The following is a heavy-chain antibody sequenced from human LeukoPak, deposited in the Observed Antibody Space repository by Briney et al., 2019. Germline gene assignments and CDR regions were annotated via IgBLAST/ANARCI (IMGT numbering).Heavy chain of an antibody. D-gene: IGHD2-2*01. CDR2: INPDESTT. CDR1: GFTFSSSW. J-gene: IGHJ4*02. CDR3: ARNTRTSFDI. Sequence: GGSPRLSCAASGFTFSSSWMHWVRQAPGKGLVWVSRINPDESTTTYADSVKGRFTISRDNAKNTLYLQMNSLRAVDTAVYYCARNTRTSFDIWGQGTLVTVSS. V-gene: IGHV3-74*01.